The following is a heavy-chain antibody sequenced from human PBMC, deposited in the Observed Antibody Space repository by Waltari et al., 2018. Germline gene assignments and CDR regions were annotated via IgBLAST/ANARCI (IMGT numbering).Heavy chain of an antibody. CDR1: EFTVRNNY. CDR3: GNIGAFDI. V-gene: IGHV3-53*01. Sequence: EVQLVESGGGLIQPGGSLRISCAASEFTVRNNYITWVRQAPGKGLGWVSVIYSGGGTYYADSGRGRFTISRDKGKNTVYLQMNSLRAEDTAVYYCGNIGAFDIWGQGTMVTVSS. CDR2: IYSGGGT. D-gene: IGHD5-12*01. J-gene: IGHJ3*02.